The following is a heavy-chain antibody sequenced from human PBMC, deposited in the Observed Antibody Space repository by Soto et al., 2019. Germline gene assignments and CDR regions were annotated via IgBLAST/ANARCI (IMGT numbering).Heavy chain of an antibody. CDR3: ARWVAGYYYGMDV. J-gene: IGHJ6*02. CDR2: IYHSGGT. D-gene: IGHD2-15*01. Sequence: SETLSLTCAVSGGSISSSNWWSWVRQPPGKGLEWIGEIYHSGGTNYNPSLKSRVTISVDKSKNQFSLKLSSVTAADTAVYYCARWVAGYYYGMDVWGQGTTVTVSS. CDR1: GGSISSSNW. V-gene: IGHV4-4*02.